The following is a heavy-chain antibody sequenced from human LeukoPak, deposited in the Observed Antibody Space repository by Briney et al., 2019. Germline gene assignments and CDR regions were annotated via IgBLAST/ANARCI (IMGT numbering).Heavy chain of an antibody. D-gene: IGHD3-10*01. CDR2: ISGSGGST. CDR3: ARPHRHQFDSGDYKWDWYFAL. Sequence: GGSLRLSCAASGFTFSSYAMSWVRQAPGKGLEWVSAISGSGGSTYYADSVKGRFTISRDNSKNTLYLQMNSLRAEDTAVYYCARPHRHQFDSGDYKWDWYFALWGRGTLVTVSS. J-gene: IGHJ2*01. CDR1: GFTFSSYA. V-gene: IGHV3-23*01.